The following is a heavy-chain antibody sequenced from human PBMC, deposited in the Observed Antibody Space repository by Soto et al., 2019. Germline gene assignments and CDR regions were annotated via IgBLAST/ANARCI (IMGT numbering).Heavy chain of an antibody. CDR1: DGYTNSRSDS. CDR2: VYYSGST. CDR3: ARQPRGPGYGERGLYFDY. V-gene: IGHV4-39*01. D-gene: IGHD3-16*01. Sequence: PSETLSLTYTVSDGYTNSRSDSWSWNRQPPGKGLEWIGSVYYSGSTHDNPSLQSRVTISVDTSRNQFSLNLISVTAADTAVYFCARQPRGPGYGERGLYFDYWGQGTLVTVSS. J-gene: IGHJ4*02.